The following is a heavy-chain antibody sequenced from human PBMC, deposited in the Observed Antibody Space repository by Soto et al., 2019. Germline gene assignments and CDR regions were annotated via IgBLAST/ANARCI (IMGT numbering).Heavy chain of an antibody. D-gene: IGHD2-8*01. CDR3: ARAGGHCTNGVCYTGFDP. CDR2: TNPNSGGT. CDR1: GYTFTGYY. Sequence: ASVKVSCKASGYTFTGYYMHWVRQAPGQGLEWMGWTNPNSGGTNYAQKFQGWVTMTRDTSISTAYMELSRLRSDDTAVYYCARAGGHCTNGVCYTGFDPWGQGTLVTVSS. V-gene: IGHV1-2*04. J-gene: IGHJ5*02.